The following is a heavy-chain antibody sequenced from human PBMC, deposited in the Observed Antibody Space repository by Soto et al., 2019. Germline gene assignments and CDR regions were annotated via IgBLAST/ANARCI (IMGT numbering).Heavy chain of an antibody. Sequence: QVQLQESGPGLVKPSQTLSLTWTVSGGSSSSGGYYWSWIGQHPGKGLEWIGYIYYSGSTYYNPSLKSRVTIPVDTSKNQFSLKLSSVTAADTAVYYCARGAVTVPQGWGQGTMVTVSS. CDR2: IYYSGST. CDR3: ARGAVTVPQG. D-gene: IGHD4-17*01. J-gene: IGHJ3*01. V-gene: IGHV4-31*02. CDR1: GGSSSSGGYY.